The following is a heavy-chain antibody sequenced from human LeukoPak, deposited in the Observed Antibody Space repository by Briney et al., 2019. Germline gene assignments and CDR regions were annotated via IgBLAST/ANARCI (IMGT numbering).Heavy chain of an antibody. D-gene: IGHD2-8*01. J-gene: IGHJ4*02. V-gene: IGHV3-23*01. CDR3: AKDGQSFNSMYDYFDS. CDR1: GFTFRTFA. CDR2: IGGGDT. Sequence: GGSLRLSCSTSGFTFRTFAMSWVRQAPGEGLEWVSSIGGGDTYYADSVKGRFIISRDDSRSTVDLQMSSLRAEDTAVYYCAKDGQSFNSMYDYFDSWGPGTLVTVSS.